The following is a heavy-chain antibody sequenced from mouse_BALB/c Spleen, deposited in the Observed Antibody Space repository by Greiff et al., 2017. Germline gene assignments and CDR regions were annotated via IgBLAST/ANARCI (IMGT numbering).Heavy chain of an antibody. CDR3: ARQGNYVGAMDY. CDR1: GFTFSSYY. D-gene: IGHD2-1*01. Sequence: EVQLVESGGGLVKLGGSLKLSCAASGFTFSSYYMSWVRQTPEKRLELVAAINSNGGSTYYPDTVKGRFTISRDNAKNTLYLQMSSLKSEDTALYYCARQGNYVGAMDYWGQGTSVTVSS. J-gene: IGHJ4*01. CDR2: INSNGGST. V-gene: IGHV5-6-2*01.